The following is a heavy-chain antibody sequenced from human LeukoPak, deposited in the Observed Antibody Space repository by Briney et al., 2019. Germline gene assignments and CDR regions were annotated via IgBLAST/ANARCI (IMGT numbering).Heavy chain of an antibody. CDR2: INPNSGGT. V-gene: IGHV1-2*02. CDR3: ARVGWQWLASWAFDI. Sequence: ASVKVSCKASGYTFTSYGISWVRQAPGQGLEWMGWINPNSGGTNYAQKFQGRVTMTRDTSISTAYMELSRPRSDDTAVYYCARVGWQWLASWAFDIWGQGTMVTVSS. CDR1: GYTFTSYG. D-gene: IGHD6-19*01. J-gene: IGHJ3*02.